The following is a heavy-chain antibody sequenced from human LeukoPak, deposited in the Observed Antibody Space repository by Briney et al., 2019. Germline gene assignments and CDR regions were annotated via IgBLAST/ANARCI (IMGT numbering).Heavy chain of an antibody. Sequence: SETLSLTCTVSGYSISSGYYWGWIRQPPGKGLEWIGSIYHSGSTYYNPSLKSRVTISVDTSKNQFSLKLSSVTVADTAVYYCARGEGWEPNFDYWGQGTLVTVSS. CDR3: ARGEGWEPNFDY. D-gene: IGHD1-26*01. CDR1: GYSISSGYY. V-gene: IGHV4-38-2*02. CDR2: IYHSGST. J-gene: IGHJ4*02.